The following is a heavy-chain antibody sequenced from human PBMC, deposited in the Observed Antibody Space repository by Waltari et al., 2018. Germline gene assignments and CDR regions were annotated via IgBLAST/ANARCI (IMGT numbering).Heavy chain of an antibody. V-gene: IGHV4-59*12. CDR1: GGSISSYY. CDR2: IYYSGST. CDR3: ARDRSGYSYVQYNWFDP. D-gene: IGHD5-18*01. Sequence: QVQLQESGPGLVKPSETLSLTCTVSGGSISSYYWSWIRQPPGKGLEWIGYIYYSGSTNYNPSLKSRVTISRDNAKNSLYLQMNSLRAEDTAVYYCARDRSGYSYVQYNWFDPWGQGTLVTVSS. J-gene: IGHJ5*02.